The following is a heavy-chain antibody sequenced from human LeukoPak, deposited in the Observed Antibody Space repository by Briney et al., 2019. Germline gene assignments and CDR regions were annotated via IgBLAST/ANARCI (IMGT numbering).Heavy chain of an antibody. CDR1: DYSISSGFY. CDR2: IFHSGST. CDR3: ARGLSGDYSTG. V-gene: IGHV4-38-2*02. D-gene: IGHD4-11*01. Sequence: KPSEILSLTCTVSDYSISSGFYWGWIRQPPGKGLEWIVNIFHSGSTYYNPSLKSRVTISVDTSKNQFSLKLSSVTAADTAVYYCARGLSGDYSTGWGQGTLVTVSS. J-gene: IGHJ4*02.